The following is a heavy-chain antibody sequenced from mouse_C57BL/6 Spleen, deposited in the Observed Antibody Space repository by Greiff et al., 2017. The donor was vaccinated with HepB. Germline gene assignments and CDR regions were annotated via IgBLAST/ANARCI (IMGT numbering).Heavy chain of an antibody. CDR2: IYPGSGNT. V-gene: IGHV1-76*01. CDR3: ARSDGYYLAWFAY. D-gene: IGHD2-3*01. CDR1: GYTFTDYY. Sequence: VQLQQSGAELVRPGASVKLSCKASGYTFTDYYINWVKQRPGQGLEWIARIYPGSGNTYYNEKFKGKATLTAEKSSSTAYMQLSSLTSEDSAVYFCARSDGYYLAWFAYWGQGTLVTVSA. J-gene: IGHJ3*01.